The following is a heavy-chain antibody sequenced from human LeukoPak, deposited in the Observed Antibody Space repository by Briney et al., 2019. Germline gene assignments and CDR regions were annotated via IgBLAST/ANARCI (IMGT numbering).Heavy chain of an antibody. D-gene: IGHD2-15*01. V-gene: IGHV3-23*01. CDR1: QFTFSNYA. CDR2: ISGSGNTT. Sequence: PGGSLRLSCAASQFTFSNYAMSGVRQAPGRGLEWVSAISGSGNTTYFGDSVTGRFTISRDNPKNTVYLQMNSLSAEDTAVYYCAKGPAPYCSGGSCYSPHWYFDLWGRGTLVTVSS. J-gene: IGHJ2*01. CDR3: AKGPAPYCSGGSCYSPHWYFDL.